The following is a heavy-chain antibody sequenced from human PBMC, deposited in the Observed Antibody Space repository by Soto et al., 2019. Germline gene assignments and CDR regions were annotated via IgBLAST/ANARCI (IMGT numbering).Heavy chain of an antibody. D-gene: IGHD2-15*01. CDR1: GGSISSYY. Sequence: SETLSLTCTVSGGSISSYYWSWIRQPPGKGLEWIGYIYYSGSTNYNPSLKSRVTISVETSKNQFSLKLSSVTAADTAVYYCARTNIVVVVAARYYFDYWGQGTLVTVSS. CDR2: IYYSGST. V-gene: IGHV4-59*01. CDR3: ARTNIVVVVAARYYFDY. J-gene: IGHJ4*02.